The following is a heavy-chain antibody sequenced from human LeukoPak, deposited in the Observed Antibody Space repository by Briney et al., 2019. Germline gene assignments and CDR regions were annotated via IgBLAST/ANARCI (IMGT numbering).Heavy chain of an antibody. D-gene: IGHD3-3*01. V-gene: IGHV4-34*01. J-gene: IGHJ4*02. CDR1: GGSFSGYY. Sequence: PSETLSLTCAVYGGSFSGYYWSWIRQPPGKGLEWIGEINHSGSTNYNPSLKSRVTISVDTSKNQFSLKLSSVTAADTAVYYCVRGRSYDFWSGYSYWGQGTLVTVSS. CDR3: VRGRSYDFWSGYSY. CDR2: INHSGST.